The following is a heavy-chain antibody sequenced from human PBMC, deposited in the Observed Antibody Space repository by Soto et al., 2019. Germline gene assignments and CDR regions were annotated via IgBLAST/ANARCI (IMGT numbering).Heavy chain of an antibody. Sequence: QVQLVQSGGEVKKPGASVKVSCKASGDTVTKYGITWVRQAPGQGLEWLGWISFYNGHTNYALKFQDRITFTTDTSTSTASMELRSLTSDEPAVYYCASATSIAVAGKETWGQGTLVTVSS. CDR2: ISFYNGHT. CDR3: ASATSIAVAGKET. J-gene: IGHJ4*02. D-gene: IGHD6-19*01. V-gene: IGHV1-18*01. CDR1: GDTVTKYG.